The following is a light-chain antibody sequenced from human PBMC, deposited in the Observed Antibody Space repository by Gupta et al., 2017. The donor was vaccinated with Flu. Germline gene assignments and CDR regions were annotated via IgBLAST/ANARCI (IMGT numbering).Light chain of an antibody. J-gene: IGKJ2*03. CDR2: DAS. CDR3: QQRANWYS. V-gene: IGKV3-11*01. Sequence: EIVLTQSPAALSLSPGERATLSCTASRSIRTYLAWYQQKPGQAPRLLIYDASNRAAGIPARCSGSGAGKDFTLTISSLEPEDVAVYYWQQRANWYSFGQGTKLEIK. CDR1: RSIRTY.